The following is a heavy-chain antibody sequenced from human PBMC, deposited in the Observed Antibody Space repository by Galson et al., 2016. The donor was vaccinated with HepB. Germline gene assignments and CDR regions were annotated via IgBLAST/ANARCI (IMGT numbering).Heavy chain of an antibody. J-gene: IGHJ4*02. CDR3: ARAHVRQKIRAPFDY. V-gene: IGHV1-2*02. CDR2: FHPHSGGR. CDR1: GYTFTDYY. Sequence: SVKVSCKASGYTFTDYYLHWVRQAPGQGLEWMGWFHPHSGGRNSAQKFEGRLTMTRDTSNSTVFMELSGLRSDDTAVYYCARAHVRQKIRAPFDYWGRGTLVTVSS.